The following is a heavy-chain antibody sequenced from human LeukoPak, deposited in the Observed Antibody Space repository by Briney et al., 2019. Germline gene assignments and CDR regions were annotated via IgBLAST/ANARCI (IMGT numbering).Heavy chain of an antibody. J-gene: IGHJ4*02. D-gene: IGHD4-23*01. CDR2: ISSSSTI. CDR1: GFTFSSYS. Sequence: GGSLRLSCAASGFTFSSYSMNWVRQAPGKGLEWVSYISSSSTIYYADSVKGRFTISRDNAKNSLYLQMNSLRAEDTAVYYCARDPGYGGNSEACDYWGQGTLVTVSS. CDR3: ARDPGYGGNSEACDY. V-gene: IGHV3-48*01.